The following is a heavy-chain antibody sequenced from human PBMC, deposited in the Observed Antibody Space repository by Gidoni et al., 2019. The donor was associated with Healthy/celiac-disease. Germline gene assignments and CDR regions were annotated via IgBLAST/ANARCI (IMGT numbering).Heavy chain of an antibody. CDR3: ARAFSPPYYDFWSGYYIYDAFDI. V-gene: IGHV3-11*06. Sequence: GRFTISRDNAKNSLYLQMNSLRAEDTAVYYCARAFSPPYYDFWSGYYIYDAFDIWGQGTMVTVSS. J-gene: IGHJ3*02. D-gene: IGHD3-3*01.